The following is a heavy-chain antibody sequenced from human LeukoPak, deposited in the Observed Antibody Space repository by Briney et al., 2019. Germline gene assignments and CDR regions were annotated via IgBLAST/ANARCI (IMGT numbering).Heavy chain of an antibody. Sequence: SVKVSCKASGGTFSSYPISWVRQAPGQGLEWMGGIIPIFGTASYAQKFQGRVTITADESTSTAYMELSSLRSEDTAVYYCARKDWNDGVTGYYGMDVWGKGTTVTVSS. J-gene: IGHJ6*04. V-gene: IGHV1-69*13. CDR2: IIPIFGTA. CDR1: GGTFSSYP. D-gene: IGHD1-1*01. CDR3: ARKDWNDGVTGYYGMDV.